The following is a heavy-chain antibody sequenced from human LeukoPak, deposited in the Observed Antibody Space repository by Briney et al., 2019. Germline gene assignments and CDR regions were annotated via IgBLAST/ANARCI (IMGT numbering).Heavy chain of an antibody. D-gene: IGHD3-10*01. Sequence: SVKVSCKASGGTFSSYAISWVRQAPGQGLEWMGRIIPILGIANYAQEFQGRVTVTADKSTSTAYMELSSLRSEDTAVYYCARRRVRTSGTVYYFDYWGQGTLVTVSS. V-gene: IGHV1-69*04. CDR3: ARRRVRTSGTVYYFDY. CDR2: IIPILGIA. J-gene: IGHJ4*02. CDR1: GGTFSSYA.